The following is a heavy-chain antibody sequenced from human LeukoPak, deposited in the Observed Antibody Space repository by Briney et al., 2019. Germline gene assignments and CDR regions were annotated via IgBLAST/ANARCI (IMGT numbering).Heavy chain of an antibody. Sequence: SETLSLTCTVSGGSISSYYWSWIRQPAGQELGWIGRIYTSGSTNYNPSLKSRVTMSVDTSKNQFSLKLSSVTAADTAVYYCASTRITGSYYNPHDYWGQGTLVTVSS. D-gene: IGHD3-10*01. V-gene: IGHV4-4*07. CDR2: IYTSGST. J-gene: IGHJ4*02. CDR3: ASTRITGSYYNPHDY. CDR1: GGSISSYY.